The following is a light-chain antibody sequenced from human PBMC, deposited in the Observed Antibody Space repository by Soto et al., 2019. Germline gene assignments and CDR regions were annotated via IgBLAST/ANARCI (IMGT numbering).Light chain of an antibody. CDR1: QSISSW. Sequence: DIQMTQSPSTLSASVGDRVTITCRASQSISSWLAWYQQKPGKAPKLLIYDASSLEIGVPSRFSGSGSGTDFTLTISSLQPDDLATYYCQQYNSYPWTFGRGTKVDIK. CDR3: QQYNSYPWT. V-gene: IGKV1-5*01. CDR2: DAS. J-gene: IGKJ1*01.